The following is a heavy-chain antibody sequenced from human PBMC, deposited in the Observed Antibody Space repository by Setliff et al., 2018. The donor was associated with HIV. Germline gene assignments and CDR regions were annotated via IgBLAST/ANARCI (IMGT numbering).Heavy chain of an antibody. V-gene: IGHV4-30-4*01. CDR2: IYHTGAT. Sequence: LSLTCTVSGGSISSDDHYWSWIRQPPGKGLEWIGYIYHTGATYYKSSLESRLTISVDTSKNQFSLKLNSVTAADTAVYFCARMSISASVYFDYWGQGSQVTISS. CDR3: ARMSISASVYFDY. J-gene: IGHJ4*02. CDR1: GGSISSDDHY. D-gene: IGHD6-25*01.